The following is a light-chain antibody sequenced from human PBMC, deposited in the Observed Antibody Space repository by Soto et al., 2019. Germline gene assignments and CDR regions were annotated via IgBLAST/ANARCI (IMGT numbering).Light chain of an antibody. V-gene: IGKV3-20*01. Sequence: EIVLTQSPGTLSSSPGERATLSCRASQSVSSSALAWYQQKPGQAPRRLIYGASSRATGIPYSFSGSGSGTDFTLTISRLEPEDFAVYYCQYYCTSPHTFGQGTKVEIK. CDR2: GAS. J-gene: IGKJ1*01. CDR1: QSVSSSA. CDR3: QYYCTSPHT.